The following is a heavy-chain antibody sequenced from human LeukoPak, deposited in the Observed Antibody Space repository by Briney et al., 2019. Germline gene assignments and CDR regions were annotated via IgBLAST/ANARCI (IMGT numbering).Heavy chain of an antibody. D-gene: IGHD4-17*01. Sequence: SETLSLTCAVYGGSFSGYYWSWIRQPPGKGLEWIGEINHSGSTNYNPSLKSRVTISVDTSKNQFSLKLSSVTAADTAVYYCASLAVPYRFDYWGQGTLVTVSS. CDR1: GGSFSGYY. CDR3: ASLAVPYRFDY. CDR2: INHSGST. V-gene: IGHV4-34*01. J-gene: IGHJ4*02.